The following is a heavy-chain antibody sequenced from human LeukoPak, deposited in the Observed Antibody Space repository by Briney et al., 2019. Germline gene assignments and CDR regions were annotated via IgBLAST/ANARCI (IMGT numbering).Heavy chain of an antibody. CDR3: AKETIVVVPAAPDY. Sequence: GGSLRLSCVASGFTFSSYSMNWVRQAPGKGLEWVSSISSSSSYIYYADSVKGRFTISRDNSKNTLYLQMNSLRAEDTAVYYCAKETIVVVPAAPDYWGQGTLVTVSS. CDR2: ISSSSSYI. J-gene: IGHJ4*02. V-gene: IGHV3-21*04. CDR1: GFTFSSYS. D-gene: IGHD2-2*01.